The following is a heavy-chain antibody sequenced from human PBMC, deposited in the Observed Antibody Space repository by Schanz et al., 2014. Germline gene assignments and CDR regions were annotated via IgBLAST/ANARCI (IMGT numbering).Heavy chain of an antibody. V-gene: IGHV3-23*04. D-gene: IGHD3-10*01. Sequence: EVQLVESGGGLVQPGGSLRLSCAASGFTFSSYAMSWVRQAPGKGLEWVSAISGSGGSTYYADSVKGRFTISRDNAKNSLFLHMNSLRAEDTAVYYCVRDILHRVYDSGSPWGQGTLVTVSS. J-gene: IGHJ5*02. CDR1: GFTFSSYA. CDR2: ISGSGGST. CDR3: VRDILHRVYDSGSP.